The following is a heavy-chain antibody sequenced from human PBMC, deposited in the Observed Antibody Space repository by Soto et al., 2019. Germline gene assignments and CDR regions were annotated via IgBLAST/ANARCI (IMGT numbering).Heavy chain of an antibody. D-gene: IGHD2-21*01. CDR1: GFIFRDYA. Sequence: EVQLLESGGGLVQPGGSLRLSCAASGFIFRDYAMTWVRQAPGKGLGWVSSISGGAISTYYADSVKGRFTVSRDNSKNTLYLQMSSLRAEDTAIYYCAKEARAYCGTAGDNWGQGTLVTVSS. V-gene: IGHV3-23*01. J-gene: IGHJ4*02. CDR2: ISGGAIST. CDR3: AKEARAYCGTAGDN.